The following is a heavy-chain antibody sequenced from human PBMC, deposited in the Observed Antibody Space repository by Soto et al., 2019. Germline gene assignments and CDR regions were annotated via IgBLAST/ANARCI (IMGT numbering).Heavy chain of an antibody. CDR1: GVSISSSSYY. Sequence: PSETLPLTCTVSGVSISSSSYYWGWIRQPPGKGLEWIGSIYYSGSTYYNPSLKSRVTISVDTSKNQFSLKLSSVTAADTAVYYCAPGRYYGMDVWGQGTTVT. J-gene: IGHJ6*02. V-gene: IGHV4-39*01. CDR2: IYYSGST. CDR3: APGRYYGMDV.